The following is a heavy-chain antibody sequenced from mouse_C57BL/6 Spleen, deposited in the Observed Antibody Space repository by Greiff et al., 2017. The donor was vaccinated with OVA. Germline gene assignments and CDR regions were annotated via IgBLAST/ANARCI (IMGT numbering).Heavy chain of an antibody. CDR2: ISSGSSTI. Sequence: EVHLVESGGGLVKPGGSLKLSCAASGFTFSDYGMHWVRQAPEKGLEWVASISSGSSTIYYADTVKGRFTISRDNAKNPLFLQMRRLRSEDTAMXDCAKVTTDAMNYGGQGTSATVPS. J-gene: IGHJ4*01. CDR3: AKVTTDAMNY. CDR1: GFTFSDYG. D-gene: IGHD2-2*01. V-gene: IGHV5-17*01.